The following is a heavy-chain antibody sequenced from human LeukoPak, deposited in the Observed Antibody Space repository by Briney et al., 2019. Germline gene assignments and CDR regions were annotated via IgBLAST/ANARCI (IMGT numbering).Heavy chain of an antibody. Sequence: PVKVSCKASGGTFSSYTISWVRQAPGQGLEWMGRIIPILGIANYAQKFQGRVTITADKSTSTAYMELSSLRSGDTAVYYCATNYYGSGSYTYYFDYWGQGTLVTVSS. D-gene: IGHD3-10*01. J-gene: IGHJ4*02. V-gene: IGHV1-69*02. CDR2: IIPILGIA. CDR3: ATNYYGSGSYTYYFDY. CDR1: GGTFSSYT.